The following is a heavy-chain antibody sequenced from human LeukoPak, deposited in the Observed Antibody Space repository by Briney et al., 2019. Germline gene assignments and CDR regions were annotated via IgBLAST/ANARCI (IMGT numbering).Heavy chain of an antibody. V-gene: IGHV4-31*03. J-gene: IGHJ5*02. D-gene: IGHD3-22*01. CDR1: GGSISSGGYY. CDR2: IYYSGST. Sequence: SETLSLTCTVTGGSISSGGYYWSWIRQHPGQGLEWIGYIYYSGSTYYNPSLKSRVTISVDTSKNQFSLELSSVTAADTAVYYCARVSWLTYNWFDPWGQGTLVTVSS. CDR3: ARVSWLTYNWFDP.